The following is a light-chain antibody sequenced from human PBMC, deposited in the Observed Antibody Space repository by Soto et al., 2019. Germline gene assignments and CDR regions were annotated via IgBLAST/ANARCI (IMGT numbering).Light chain of an antibody. CDR1: SSNIGAGYD. CDR2: GNS. V-gene: IGLV1-40*01. Sequence: QSVLTQPPSVSGAPGQRVTNSCTGSSSNIGAGYDVHWYQQLPGTAPKLLIYGNSNRPSGVPDRFSGSKSGTSASLAITGLQAEDDADYYCQSYDSSLSGWVFGGGTKLTVL. J-gene: IGLJ3*02. CDR3: QSYDSSLSGWV.